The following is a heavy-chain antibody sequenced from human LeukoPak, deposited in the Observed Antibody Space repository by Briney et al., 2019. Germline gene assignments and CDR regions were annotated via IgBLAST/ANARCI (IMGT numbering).Heavy chain of an antibody. CDR2: ISSSSSYI. D-gene: IGHD1-26*01. J-gene: IGHJ6*03. CDR3: AKNRGAGSHFYYHMNV. V-gene: IGHV3-23*01. CDR1: GFTFSTYA. Sequence: LPGGSLRLSCAASGFTFSTYAMSWVRQAPGKGLEWVSSISSSSSYIYYADSVKGRFTISRDNSKNTLYLQMNSLRGEDTAVYYCAKNRGAGSHFYYHMNVWGKGTTVTVSS.